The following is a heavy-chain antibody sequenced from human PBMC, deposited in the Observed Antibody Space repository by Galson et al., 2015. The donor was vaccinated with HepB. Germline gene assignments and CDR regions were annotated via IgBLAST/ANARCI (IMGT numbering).Heavy chain of an antibody. CDR2: ISWNSGGV. CDR3: ARDIGPLTMTRGYLAS. D-gene: IGHD3-10*01. CDR1: GFNFGDHA. V-gene: IGHV3-9*01. Sequence: SLRLSCAGSGFNFGDHAMHWVRQVPGKGLEWVSAISWNSGGVGYADSVRGRFTISRDNVRNSGSLQMNSLRVEDTALYYCARDIGPLTMTRGYLASWGQGTLVTITS. J-gene: IGHJ1*01.